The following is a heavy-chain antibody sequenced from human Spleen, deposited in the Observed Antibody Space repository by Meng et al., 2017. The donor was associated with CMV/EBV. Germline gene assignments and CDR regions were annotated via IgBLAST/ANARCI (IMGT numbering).Heavy chain of an antibody. CDR1: GGSFSGYY. Sequence: LTCAVYGGSFSGYYWSWIRQPPGKGLEWIGEINHSGSTNYNPSLKSRVTISVDTSKNQFSLKLSSVTAADTAVYYCARGGLRRNWFDPWGQGTLVTVS. J-gene: IGHJ5*02. CDR2: INHSGST. CDR3: ARGGLRRNWFDP. D-gene: IGHD5-12*01. V-gene: IGHV4-34*01.